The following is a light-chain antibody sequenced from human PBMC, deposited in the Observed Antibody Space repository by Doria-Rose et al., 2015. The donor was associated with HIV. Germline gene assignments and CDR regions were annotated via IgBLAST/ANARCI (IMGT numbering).Light chain of an antibody. CDR1: QGIDSD. J-gene: IGKJ2*01. V-gene: IGKV3-15*01. CDR3: QQHSQWPPYT. Sequence: TQSPATLSASPGERATLSCRASQGIDSDLAWYQQKPGQAPMLLIYRASIRATGIPPRFTGGGSGTELTLTISSLQSEDFAVYFCQQHSQWPPYTFGQGTKLGVK. CDR2: RAS.